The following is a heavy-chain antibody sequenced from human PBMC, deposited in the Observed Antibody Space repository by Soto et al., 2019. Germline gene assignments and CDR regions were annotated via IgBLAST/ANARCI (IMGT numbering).Heavy chain of an antibody. V-gene: IGHV3-33*01. CDR2: IWYDGSNK. Sequence: GGSLRLSCAASGFTFSSYVMHWVRQAPGKGLEWVAVIWYDGSNKYYADSVKGRFTISRDNSKNTLYLQMNSLRAEDTAVYYCARGGIAAAGTLNYYYYGMDVWGQGTTVTVSS. CDR1: GFTFSSYV. CDR3: ARGGIAAAGTLNYYYYGMDV. J-gene: IGHJ6*02. D-gene: IGHD6-13*01.